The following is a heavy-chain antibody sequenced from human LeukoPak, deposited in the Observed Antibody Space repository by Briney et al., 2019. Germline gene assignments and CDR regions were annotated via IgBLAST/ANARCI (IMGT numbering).Heavy chain of an antibody. CDR2: IYYSGST. Sequence: DPSETLSLTCTVSGGSISSYYWSWIRQPPGKGLEWIGYIYYSGSTNYNPSLKSRVTISVDTSKNQFSLKLSSVTAADTAVYYCASFLAGVFDYWGQGTQVTVSS. CDR3: ASFLAGVFDY. D-gene: IGHD6-13*01. CDR1: GGSISSYY. J-gene: IGHJ4*02. V-gene: IGHV4-59*01.